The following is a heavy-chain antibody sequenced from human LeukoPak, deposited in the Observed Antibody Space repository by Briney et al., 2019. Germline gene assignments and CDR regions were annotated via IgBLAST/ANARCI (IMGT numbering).Heavy chain of an antibody. J-gene: IGHJ4*02. CDR1: GFTFSSYS. D-gene: IGHD1-26*01. CDR2: ISSSSSTI. Sequence: PGGSLRLSCAASGFTFSSYSMNWVRQAPGKGLEWVSYISSSSSTIYYADSVKGRFTISRDNAKNSLYLQMNSLRAEDTAVYYCARMWSYYFDYWGQGTLVTVSS. CDR3: ARMWSYYFDY. V-gene: IGHV3-48*04.